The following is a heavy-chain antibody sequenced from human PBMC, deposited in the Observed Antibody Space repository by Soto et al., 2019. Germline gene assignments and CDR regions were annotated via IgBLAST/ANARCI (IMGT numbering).Heavy chain of an antibody. J-gene: IGHJ5*02. CDR3: ARLGMVRGVIWFDP. CDR2: IKHDGSEK. CDR1: GFTFSSYG. V-gene: IGHV3-7*05. D-gene: IGHD3-10*01. Sequence: PGGSLRLSCAASGFTFSSYGMHWVRQAPGKGLEWVANIKHDGSEKKYVDSVKGRFTISRDNAKNSLYLQMNSLRAEDTAVYYCARLGMVRGVIWFDPWGQGTLLTVSS.